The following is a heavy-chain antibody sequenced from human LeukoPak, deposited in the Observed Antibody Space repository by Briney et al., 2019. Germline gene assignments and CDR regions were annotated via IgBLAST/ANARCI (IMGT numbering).Heavy chain of an antibody. CDR3: ARDLDQYNGRFGGFGHDF. Sequence: GASVKVSCKASGYTFINYGINWVRQAPGQGLEWMGWISAYNGNTNCAQSLQGRVTMTTDTSTSTVYMEMRSLTSDDTAVYYCARDLDQYNGRFGGFGHDFWGQGTLVTVSS. V-gene: IGHV1-18*01. CDR2: ISAYNGNT. D-gene: IGHD3-10*01. CDR1: GYTFINYG. J-gene: IGHJ4*02.